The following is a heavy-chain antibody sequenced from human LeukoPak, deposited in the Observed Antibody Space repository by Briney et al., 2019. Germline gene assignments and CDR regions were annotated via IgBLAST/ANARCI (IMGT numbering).Heavy chain of an antibody. CDR1: GGSISSYY. CDR2: IYTSGST. D-gene: IGHD3-22*01. J-gene: IGHJ5*02. V-gene: IGHV4-4*07. Sequence: KPSETLSLTCTVSGGSISSYYWNWIRQPAGKGLEWIGRIYTSGSTNYNPSLKSRVTMSVDTSKNQFSLKLSSVTAADTAVYYCARESTYYYDSSGYSNWFDPWGQGTLVTVPS. CDR3: ARESTYYYDSSGYSNWFDP.